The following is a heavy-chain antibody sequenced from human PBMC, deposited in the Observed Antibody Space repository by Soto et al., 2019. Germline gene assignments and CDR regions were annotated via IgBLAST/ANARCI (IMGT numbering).Heavy chain of an antibody. Sequence: PEQTLSLTCTVSGRSISSYYCSWIRQPPGKGQEWIGNIYKSGSTYYNPSLKSRVSISVDTSKNQFSLKLSSVTAADTAVYYCARPSKSHLEWLLYDYWGQGTLVTSPQ. V-gene: IGHV4-4*08. CDR1: GRSISSYY. D-gene: IGHD3-3*01. J-gene: IGHJ4*02. CDR2: IYKSGST. CDR3: ARPSKSHLEWLLYDY.